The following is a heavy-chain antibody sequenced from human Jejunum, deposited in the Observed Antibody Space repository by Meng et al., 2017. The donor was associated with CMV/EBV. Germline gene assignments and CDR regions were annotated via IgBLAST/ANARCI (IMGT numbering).Heavy chain of an antibody. CDR1: FPISSGYY. D-gene: IGHD2-15*01. CDR2: IYQTGTT. J-gene: IGHJ5*02. CDR3: GRGPRQADPLVGP. V-gene: IGHV4-38-2*02. Sequence: FPISSGYYWGWIRQPPGKGLEFLASIYQTGTTFSNPSLKSRLSISVDTSKNQFSLTLASVTASDTAVYYCGRGPRQADPLVGPWGRGILVTVSS.